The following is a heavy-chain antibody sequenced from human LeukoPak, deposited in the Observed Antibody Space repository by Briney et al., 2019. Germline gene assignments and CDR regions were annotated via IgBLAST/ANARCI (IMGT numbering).Heavy chain of an antibody. CDR3: ARSYCSSTSCYGSPRHFYGMDV. CDR2: ISAYNGNT. D-gene: IGHD2-2*01. V-gene: IGHV1-18*01. CDR1: GYTFTSYG. J-gene: IGHJ6*02. Sequence: ASVKVSCKASGYTFTSYGISWVRQAPGQGLEWMGWISAYNGNTNYAQKLQGRVTMTTDTSTSTAYMELRSLRSDDTAVYYCARSYCSSTSCYGSPRHFYGMDVWGQGTTVTVSS.